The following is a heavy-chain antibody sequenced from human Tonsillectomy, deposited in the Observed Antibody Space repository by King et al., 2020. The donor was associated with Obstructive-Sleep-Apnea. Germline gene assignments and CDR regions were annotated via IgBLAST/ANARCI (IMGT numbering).Heavy chain of an antibody. CDR1: GYTFINYD. V-gene: IGHV1-8*01. CDR2: MNPKSANT. D-gene: IGHD1-20*01. J-gene: IGHJ2*01. Sequence: QLVQSGAEVKKPGASVKVSCKASGYTFINYDINWVRQATGQGLEWMGWMNPKSANTGYAQKFQGRVTMTRNTSISTAYMELSSLRSDDTAVYYCARAPPGANWTTTNWYFDLWGRGTLVTVSS. CDR3: ARAPPGANWTTTNWYFDL.